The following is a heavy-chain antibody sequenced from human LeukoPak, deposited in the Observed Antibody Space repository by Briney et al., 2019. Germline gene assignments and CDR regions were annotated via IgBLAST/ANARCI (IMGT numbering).Heavy chain of an antibody. CDR1: GGSISGYY. CDR2: IYYSGST. Sequence: NTSETLSLTCTVSGGSISGYYWSWIRQPPGKGLEWIGYIYYSGSTSYNPSLQSRITISVDTSKNQLSLMLYSVTAADTAVYYCARDRSLFDPWGQGTLVTVSS. J-gene: IGHJ5*02. D-gene: IGHD6-19*01. CDR3: ARDRSLFDP. V-gene: IGHV4-59*13.